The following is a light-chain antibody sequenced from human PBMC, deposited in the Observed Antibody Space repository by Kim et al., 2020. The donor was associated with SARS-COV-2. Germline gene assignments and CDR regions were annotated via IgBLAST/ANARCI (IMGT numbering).Light chain of an antibody. V-gene: IGKV2-28*01. CDR3: MQTLQTPWT. CDR1: QSLLHSNGQNY. Sequence: DIVMTQSPLSLPVTPGEPASISCRSSQSLLHSNGQNYLDWYLQKPGQSPQLLIYLGSNRASGVPDRFSGSGSGTDFTLKISRVEAEDVGVYYCMQTLQTPWTFGQGTKVDIK. J-gene: IGKJ1*01. CDR2: LGS.